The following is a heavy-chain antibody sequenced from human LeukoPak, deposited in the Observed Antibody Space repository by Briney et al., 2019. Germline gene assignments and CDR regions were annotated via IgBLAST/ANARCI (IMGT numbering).Heavy chain of an antibody. V-gene: IGHV3-7*01. D-gene: IGHD3-3*01. CDR2: IKQDGSEK. CDR3: AKVPVFSVTISEVVTDDAFDI. CDR1: GFTFSRYW. J-gene: IGHJ3*02. Sequence: PGGSLRLSCAASAASGFTFSRYWMSWVRQAPGKGLEWVANIKQDGSEKYYVDSVKGRFTISRDNAKNSLYLQMNSLRAEDTAVYYCAKVPVFSVTISEVVTDDAFDIWGQGTIVTVSS.